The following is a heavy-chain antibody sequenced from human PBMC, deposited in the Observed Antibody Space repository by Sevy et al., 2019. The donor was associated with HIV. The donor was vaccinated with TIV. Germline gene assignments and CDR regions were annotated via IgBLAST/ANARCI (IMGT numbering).Heavy chain of an antibody. CDR3: AKDRSDAFDI. Sequence: GGSLRLSCAASGFTFSSYGMHWVRQAPGKGLEGVAVISYDGSNKYYADSVKGRFTISRDNSKNTLYLQMNSLRAEDTAVYYCAKDRSDAFDIWGQGTMVTVSS. CDR1: GFTFSSYG. V-gene: IGHV3-30*18. J-gene: IGHJ3*02. CDR2: ISYDGSNK.